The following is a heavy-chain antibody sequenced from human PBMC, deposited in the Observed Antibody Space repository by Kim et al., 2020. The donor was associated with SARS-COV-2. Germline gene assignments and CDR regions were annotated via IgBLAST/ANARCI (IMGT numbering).Heavy chain of an antibody. CDR2: ISGTGTDL. CDR1: GFGFSTNA. Sequence: GGSLRLSCAASGFGFSTNAMGWVRQAPGKGLEWVSSISGTGTDLYYADSVRGRFTISRDIGKSTLYLQMNILRAEDTALYYCAHDIWDYSGMDVSGLGTT. V-gene: IGHV3-23*01. D-gene: IGHD3-10*01. J-gene: IGHJ6*02. CDR3: AHDIWDYSGMDV.